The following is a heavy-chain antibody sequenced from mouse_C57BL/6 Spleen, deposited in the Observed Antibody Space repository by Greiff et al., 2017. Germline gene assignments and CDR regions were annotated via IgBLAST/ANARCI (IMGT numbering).Heavy chain of an antibody. CDR2: IHTNSGST. Sequence: QVQLQQPGAELVKPGASVKLSCKASGYTFTSYWMHWVKQSPGQGLEWIGMIHTNSGSTNYNEKFKSKATLTVDKSSSTAYMQLSSLTSEDSAVYYCARGYGSSYYAMDCWGQGTSVTVS. CDR3: ARGYGSSYYAMDC. V-gene: IGHV1-64*01. J-gene: IGHJ4*01. D-gene: IGHD1-1*01. CDR1: GYTFTSYW.